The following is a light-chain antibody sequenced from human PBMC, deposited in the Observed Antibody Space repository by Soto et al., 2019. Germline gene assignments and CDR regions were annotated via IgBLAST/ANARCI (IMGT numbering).Light chain of an antibody. CDR1: SSDVGTYNY. Sequence: QSVLTQPRSVSGPPGQAVSISCSGTSSDVGTYNYVSWYQQHPGKAPKLMIYDVSKRPSGVPDRFSGSKSGNTASLTISGHQAEDEADYYCCSYAGGYTHAVFGGGTKLTVL. V-gene: IGLV2-11*01. J-gene: IGLJ2*01. CDR3: CSYAGGYTHAV. CDR2: DVS.